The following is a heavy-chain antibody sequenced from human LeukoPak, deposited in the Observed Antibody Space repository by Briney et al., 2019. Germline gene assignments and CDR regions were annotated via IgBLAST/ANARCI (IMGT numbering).Heavy chain of an antibody. Sequence: PSETLSLTCKVSGGSISTYYWSWFRQPPGKGLEWIGYIYNSGSATYNPSLKSRVTIPVDTSKNQFSLKLTSVSTTDTAVYYCARHGRGWSFDYWGQGVLVTVSS. D-gene: IGHD6-19*01. CDR1: GGSISTYY. CDR3: ARHGRGWSFDY. V-gene: IGHV4-59*01. CDR2: IYNSGSA. J-gene: IGHJ4*02.